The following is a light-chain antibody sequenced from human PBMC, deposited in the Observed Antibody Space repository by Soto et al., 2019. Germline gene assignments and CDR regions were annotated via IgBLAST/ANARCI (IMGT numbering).Light chain of an antibody. CDR2: GAS. CDR1: QSVSNIY. J-gene: IGKJ1*01. Sequence: LVLTQSPGTLSLSPGETATLSCRASQSVSNIYLGWYQQKPGQAPRLLIYGASTRAAGIPDRFSGSGSGTDFTLTITRLEPEDSAVYFCQQYTGPPTTFGQGTKVDIK. V-gene: IGKV3-20*01. CDR3: QQYTGPPTT.